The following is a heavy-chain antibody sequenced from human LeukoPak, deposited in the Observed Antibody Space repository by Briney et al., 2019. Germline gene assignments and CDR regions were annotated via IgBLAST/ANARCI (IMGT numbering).Heavy chain of an antibody. CDR1: GFTFSNYW. CDR2: IKQDGSEK. D-gene: IGHD3-9*01. J-gene: IGHJ4*02. CDR3: ARQYYDILTGYYLHFDY. Sequence: GGSLRLSCAASGFTFSNYWMSWGRQAPGKGLEWVANIKQDGSEKYYVDSVKGGFTISRDNAKNSLYLQMNSLRAEDTAVYHCARQYYDILTGYYLHFDYWGQGTLVTVSS. V-gene: IGHV3-7*01.